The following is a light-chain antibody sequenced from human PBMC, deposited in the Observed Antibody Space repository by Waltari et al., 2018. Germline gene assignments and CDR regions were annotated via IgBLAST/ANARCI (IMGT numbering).Light chain of an antibody. J-gene: IGKJ1*01. V-gene: IGKV1-39*01. CDR3: QQSYSTPWT. Sequence: DIQMTQSPSSLSASVGDRVTITCRASQSISSYLNWYQQRPGKAPQLLIYAVCRLQSGVPSRFSGSGSGTGFTRTISSLQPEDFATYYCQQSYSTPWTFGQGTKVEIK. CDR1: QSISSY. CDR2: AVC.